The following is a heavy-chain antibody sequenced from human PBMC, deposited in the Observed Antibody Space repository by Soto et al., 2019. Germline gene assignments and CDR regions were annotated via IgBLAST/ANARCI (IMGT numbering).Heavy chain of an antibody. D-gene: IGHD3-3*01. CDR2: IYYSGST. CDR1: GGSISSSSYY. CDR3: ARQENEWLVYSDY. J-gene: IGHJ4*02. Sequence: SETLSLTCTVSGGSISSSSYYWGWIRQPPGKGLEWIGSIYYSGSTYYNPSLKSRVTISVDTSKNQFSLKLSSVTAADTAVYYCARQENEWLVYSDYWGQGTLVTVSS. V-gene: IGHV4-39*01.